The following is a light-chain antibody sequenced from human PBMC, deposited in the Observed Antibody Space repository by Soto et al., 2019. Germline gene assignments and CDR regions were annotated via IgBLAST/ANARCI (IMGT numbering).Light chain of an antibody. J-gene: IGKJ1*01. Sequence: IQLTQSPSSLSASLGDRVTITCRASQGISSYLAWYQQKPGKAPKLLIYAASTLQSGVPSRFSGSGSGTDFTLTISSLQAEDVAVYYCQQYYSTPTWTFGQGTKVDIK. V-gene: IGKV1-9*01. CDR3: QQYYSTPTWT. CDR1: QGISSY. CDR2: AAS.